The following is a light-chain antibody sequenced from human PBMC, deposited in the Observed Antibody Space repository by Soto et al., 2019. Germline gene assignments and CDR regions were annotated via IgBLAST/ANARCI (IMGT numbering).Light chain of an antibody. J-gene: IGLJ2*01. Sequence: QSALTQPASVSGSPGQSIPISCTGTSSDVGGYIYVSWHQQHPGTAPKLMIYDVSNRPSGVSHRFSGSKSGNTASLTISGLQAEDEADYYCSSFTSSNTLVFGGGTKLTVL. V-gene: IGLV2-14*01. CDR1: SSDVGGYIY. CDR2: DVS. CDR3: SSFTSSNTLV.